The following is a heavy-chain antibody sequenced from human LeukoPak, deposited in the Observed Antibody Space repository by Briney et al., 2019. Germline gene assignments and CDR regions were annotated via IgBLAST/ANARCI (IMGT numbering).Heavy chain of an antibody. CDR2: ISYDGSNK. J-gene: IGHJ4*02. CDR3: ARDYAARLDY. V-gene: IGHV3-30-3*01. Sequence: PGGSLRLSCAASGFTFSSYAMHWVRQAPGKGLEWVAVISYDGSNKYYADSVKGRFTISRDNSKNTLYLQINSLRAEDTAVYYCARDYAARLDYWGQGTLVTVSS. D-gene: IGHD6-6*01. CDR1: GFTFSSYA.